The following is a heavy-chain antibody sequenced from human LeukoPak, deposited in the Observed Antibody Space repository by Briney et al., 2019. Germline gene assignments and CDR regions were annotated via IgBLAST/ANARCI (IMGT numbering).Heavy chain of an antibody. D-gene: IGHD3-22*01. J-gene: IGHJ4*02. CDR1: GGSISSGGYY. Sequence: SQTLSLTRTVSGGSISSGGYYCSSIRQPPGKGLECIGYIYYSGSTYYKPSLQSRVTISVITSKNQFSLKLSAVTAADTAVYYGARDGGDRSGYPFDYWGQGTRVTVSS. CDR2: IYYSGST. CDR3: ARDGGDRSGYPFDY. V-gene: IGHV4-31*03.